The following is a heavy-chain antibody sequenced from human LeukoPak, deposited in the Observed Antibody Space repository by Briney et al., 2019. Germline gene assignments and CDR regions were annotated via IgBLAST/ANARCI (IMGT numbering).Heavy chain of an antibody. J-gene: IGHJ4*02. Sequence: GGSLRLSCAASGFTFSSYSMSWVRRAPGKGLEWVSGIIGGAGGTYYADSVKGRFTISRDNAKNTLYLQMNSLRAEDTAVYYCAHGSMYQLDYWGQGTLVTVSS. CDR1: GFTFSSYS. CDR3: AHGSMYQLDY. V-gene: IGHV3-23*01. D-gene: IGHD2-2*01. CDR2: IIGGAGGT.